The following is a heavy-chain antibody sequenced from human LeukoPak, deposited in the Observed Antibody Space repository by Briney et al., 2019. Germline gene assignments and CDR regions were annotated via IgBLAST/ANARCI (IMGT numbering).Heavy chain of an antibody. CDR1: GNTFTNFG. Sequence: ASVKVSCKAFGNTFTNFGVSWVRQVPGQGLEWMGWISGYNGNTNYGQKVRGRVTMTTDTSTTTAYLELRNLRSDDTAVYYCARETRRLYYEDYYGMDVWGQGTTVTVSS. CDR3: ARETRRLYYEDYYGMDV. CDR2: ISGYNGNT. D-gene: IGHD3-16*01. J-gene: IGHJ6*02. V-gene: IGHV1-18*01.